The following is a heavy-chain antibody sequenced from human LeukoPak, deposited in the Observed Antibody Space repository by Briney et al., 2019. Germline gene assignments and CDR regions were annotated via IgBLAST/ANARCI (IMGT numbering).Heavy chain of an antibody. J-gene: IGHJ6*03. CDR2: IYYTGGT. CDR1: GGSISSYY. Sequence: SETLSLTCTVSGGSISSYYWSWIRQPPGKGLEGLGYIYYTGGTNYNPSLKSRLTISVDTSKNQLSLKLSSVTAADTAVYYCARGDWGSPDYYYMDIWGKGTTVTISS. V-gene: IGHV4-59*08. CDR3: ARGDWGSPDYYYMDI. D-gene: IGHD2-21*02.